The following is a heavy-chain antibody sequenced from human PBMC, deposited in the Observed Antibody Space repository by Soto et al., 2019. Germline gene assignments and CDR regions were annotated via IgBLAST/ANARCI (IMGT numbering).Heavy chain of an antibody. D-gene: IGHD3-3*01. J-gene: IGHJ6*02. Sequence: ASVKVSCKASGYTFTSYGISWVRQAPGQGLEWMGWISAYNGNTNYAQKLQGRVTMTTDTSTSTAYMELRSLRSDDTAVYYCARDKSPGGTMFGVVGNYYYYGMDVWGQRTTVTVSS. V-gene: IGHV1-18*01. CDR2: ISAYNGNT. CDR3: ARDKSPGGTMFGVVGNYYYYGMDV. CDR1: GYTFTSYG.